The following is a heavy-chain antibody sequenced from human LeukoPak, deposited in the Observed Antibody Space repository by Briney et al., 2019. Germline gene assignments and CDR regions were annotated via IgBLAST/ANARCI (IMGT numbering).Heavy chain of an antibody. CDR2: INSDGSST. CDR1: GFTFSSYW. Sequence: GGSLILSCAASGFTFSSYWMHWVRQAPGKGLVWVSRINSDGSSTSYADSVKGRFTISRDNAKNTLYLQMNRLRADDSAVYFCASLVGGYYPPVEAFDVWGQGTMVTVSS. CDR3: ASLVGGYYPPVEAFDV. D-gene: IGHD3-3*01. V-gene: IGHV3-74*01. J-gene: IGHJ3*01.